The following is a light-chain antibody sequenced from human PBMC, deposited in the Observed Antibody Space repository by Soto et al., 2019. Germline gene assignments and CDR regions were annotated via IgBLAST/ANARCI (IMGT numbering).Light chain of an antibody. V-gene: IGKV1-9*01. Sequence: IQLTQSPSSLSASVGDRVTITCRASQGIIHYLAWYQQKPGKTPKLLIYCASTLQSGVPSRFVGSGSGTDFTLTVSSLQPEDFATDYCQQLFMYPPTFGPGTKLDIK. CDR2: CAS. J-gene: IGKJ3*01. CDR3: QQLFMYPPT. CDR1: QGIIHY.